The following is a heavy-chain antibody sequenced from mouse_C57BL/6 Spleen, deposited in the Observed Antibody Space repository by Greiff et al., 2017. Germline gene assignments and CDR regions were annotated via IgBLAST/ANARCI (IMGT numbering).Heavy chain of an antibody. Sequence: QVQLQQPGAELVKPGASVKMSCKASGYTFTSYWITWVKQRPGQGLEWIGDIYPGSGSTNYNEKFKSKATLTVDTSSSTAYMQLSSLTSEDSAVYYCARCTTVVATDFDYWGQGTTLTGSS. CDR3: ARCTTVVATDFDY. J-gene: IGHJ2*01. CDR1: GYTFTSYW. CDR2: IYPGSGST. D-gene: IGHD1-1*01. V-gene: IGHV1-55*01.